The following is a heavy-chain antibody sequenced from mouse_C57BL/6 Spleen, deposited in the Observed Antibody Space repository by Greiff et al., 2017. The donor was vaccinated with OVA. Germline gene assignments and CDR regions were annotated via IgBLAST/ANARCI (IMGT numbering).Heavy chain of an antibody. CDR3: ARGLGYYGSYYFDY. CDR2: IYPGDGDT. CDR1: GYAFSSSW. D-gene: IGHD1-1*01. V-gene: IGHV1-82*01. Sequence: QVHVKQSGPELVKPGASVKISCKASGYAFSSSWMNWVKQRPGKGLEWIGRIYPGDGDTNYNGKFKGKATLTADKSSSTAYMQLSSLTSEDSAVYFCARGLGYYGSYYFDYWGQGTTLTVSS. J-gene: IGHJ2*01.